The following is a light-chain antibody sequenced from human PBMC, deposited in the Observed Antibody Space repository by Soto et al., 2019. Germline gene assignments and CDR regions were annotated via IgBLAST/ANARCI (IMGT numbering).Light chain of an antibody. CDR1: QSVSSSF. CDR2: GAS. V-gene: IGKV3-20*01. CDR3: QQYGCSPPT. J-gene: IGKJ1*01. Sequence: EIVLTQSPGTLSLSPGERATLSCRASQSVSSSFLAWYQQKPGQAPRLLIYGASSRATGNPDRFSGSGSGTDLTLNISRLDPEVLAGYYCQQYGCSPPTVRQRTKVEIK.